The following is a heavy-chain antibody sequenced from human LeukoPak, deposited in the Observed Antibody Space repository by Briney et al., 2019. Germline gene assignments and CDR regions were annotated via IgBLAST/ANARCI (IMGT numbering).Heavy chain of an antibody. CDR2: IRYDGSNK. J-gene: IGHJ4*02. V-gene: IGHV3-30*02. D-gene: IGHD5-18*01. CDR1: GFTVSSNY. CDR3: AKDPRDHSYGWSWRYFDY. Sequence: GGSLRLSCAASGFTVSSNYMSWVRQAPDKGLEWVAFIRYDGSNKYYSDSVKGRFTISRDNSKNTLYLQMNSLGPEDTAVYYCAKDPRDHSYGWSWRYFDYWGQGTLVTVSS.